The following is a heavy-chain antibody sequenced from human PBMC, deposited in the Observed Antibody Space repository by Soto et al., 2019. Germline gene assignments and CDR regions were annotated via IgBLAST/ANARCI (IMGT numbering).Heavy chain of an antibody. CDR1: GGSISSGGYY. CDR2: IYYSGST. J-gene: IGHJ2*01. V-gene: IGHV4-31*03. D-gene: IGHD3-16*01. CDR3: ARGGRWLQYWYFDL. Sequence: SETLSLTCTVSGGSISSGGYYWSWIRQHPGKGLEWIGYIYYSGSTYYNPSLKSRVSISVDTSKNQFSLKLSSVTAADTAVYYCARGGRWLQYWYFDLWGRGTLVT.